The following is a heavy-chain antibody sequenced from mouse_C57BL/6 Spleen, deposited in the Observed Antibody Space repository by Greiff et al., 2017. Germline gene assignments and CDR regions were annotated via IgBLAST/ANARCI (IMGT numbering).Heavy chain of an antibody. Sequence: VQLQQSGPGLVAPSQSLSITCTVSGFSLTSYAISWVRQPPGKGLEWLGVIWTGGGTNYNSALKSRLSISKDNSKSQVFLKMNSLQTDDTARYYCARKAIYYYGSSYDYAMDYWGQGTSVTVSS. CDR1: GFSLTSYA. V-gene: IGHV2-9-1*01. CDR2: IWTGGGT. J-gene: IGHJ4*01. CDR3: ARKAIYYYGSSYDYAMDY. D-gene: IGHD1-1*01.